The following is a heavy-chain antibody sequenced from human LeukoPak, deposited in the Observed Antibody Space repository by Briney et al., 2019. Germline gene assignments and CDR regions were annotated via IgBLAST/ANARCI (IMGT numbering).Heavy chain of an antibody. J-gene: IGHJ4*02. CDR3: ARYGSGSEFDY. V-gene: IGHV7-4-1*02. Sequence: ASVNVSCKASGYTFINYAMNWVRQAPGQGLEWMGWINTNTGNPTYAQGFTGRFVFSLDTSVSTAFLQISSLKAEDTAVYYCARYGSGSEFDYWGQGTLVTVSS. D-gene: IGHD3-10*01. CDR2: INTNTGNP. CDR1: GYTFINYA.